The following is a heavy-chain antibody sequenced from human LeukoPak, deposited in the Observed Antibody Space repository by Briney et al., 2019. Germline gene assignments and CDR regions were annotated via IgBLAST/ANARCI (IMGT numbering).Heavy chain of an antibody. V-gene: IGHV4-39*01. D-gene: IGHD6-13*01. CDR1: GDSFSSTYY. CDR3: SRATSTWYIDY. Sequence: SETLSLTCTVSGDSFSSTYYWGWIRQPPGKGLEWIGSVSYSGSTYYIPSLKSRVTISVDTSEKQISLKLISVTAADTAVYFCSRATSTWYIDYWGRGTLVTVSS. CDR2: VSYSGST. J-gene: IGHJ4*02.